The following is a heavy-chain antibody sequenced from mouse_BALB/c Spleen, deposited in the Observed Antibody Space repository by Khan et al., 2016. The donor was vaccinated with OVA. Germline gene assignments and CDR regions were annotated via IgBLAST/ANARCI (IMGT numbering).Heavy chain of an antibody. D-gene: IGHD2-2*01. V-gene: IGHV9-4*02. CDR1: GYTFTTAG. Sequence: QIQLVQSGPELKKPGETVRISCKASGYTFTTAGMQWVQKMPGQGLKWIGWINTHSGVPKYAEDFKGRFAFSLETSASTAYLQISNLKNEDTATYFCASGYGYGWYFDVWGAGTTVTVSA. CDR2: INTHSGVP. J-gene: IGHJ1*01. CDR3: ASGYGYGWYFDV.